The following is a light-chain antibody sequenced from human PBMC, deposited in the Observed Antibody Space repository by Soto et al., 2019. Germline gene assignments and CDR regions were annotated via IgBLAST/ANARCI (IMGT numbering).Light chain of an antibody. CDR2: AAS. CDR1: QSISSY. CDR3: QQSYTTPPYT. V-gene: IGKV1-39*01. Sequence: DIPMTQSPSSLSASVGDRVTITCRASQSISSYLNWYQQKPGKAPKLLIHAASSLQSGVPSRFSGSGSGTDFTLTISSLQPEDFATYYCQQSYTTPPYTFGQGTKLEIK. J-gene: IGKJ2*01.